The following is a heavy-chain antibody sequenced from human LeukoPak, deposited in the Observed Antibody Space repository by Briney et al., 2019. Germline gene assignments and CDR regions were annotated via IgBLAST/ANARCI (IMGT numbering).Heavy chain of an antibody. CDR3: AKDFTIFGAAGWAFDI. CDR2: ISSSSDYI. Sequence: GGSLRLSCAASGFTFSSFSINWVRQAPGKGLEWVSSISSSSDYIYYADSVKVRFTISRDNSKNTLYLQMDSLRAEDTAVYSCAKDFTIFGAAGWAFDIWGQGTMVTVSS. D-gene: IGHD3-3*01. V-gene: IGHV3-21*01. CDR1: GFTFSSFS. J-gene: IGHJ3*02.